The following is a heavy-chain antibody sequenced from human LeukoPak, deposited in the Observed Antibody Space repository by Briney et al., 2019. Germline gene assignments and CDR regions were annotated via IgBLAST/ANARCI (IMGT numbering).Heavy chain of an antibody. CDR3: ARDIGGCLIDY. CDR2: INHGGRT. V-gene: IGHV4-38-2*02. CDR1: GYSISSGYY. J-gene: IGHJ4*02. Sequence: ETLSLTCTVSGYSISSGYYWGWIRHPPGKGLEWIGSINHGGRTYYTPSLTSRVTISVDTSKNQISLKLSSVTAADTAMYDCARDIGGCLIDYWGQGTLVTVSS.